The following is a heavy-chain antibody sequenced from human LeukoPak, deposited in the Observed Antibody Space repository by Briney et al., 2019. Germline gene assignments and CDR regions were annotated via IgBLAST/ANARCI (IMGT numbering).Heavy chain of an antibody. J-gene: IGHJ4*02. CDR3: ASTVVGHMNDY. CDR2: INQDGSEK. Sequence: PGGSLRLFWEASGFTFSSYWMSWVRQAPGKGLEWVANINQDGSEKYYVDSVKGRFTISRDNAKNSLYLQMNSLRAEDTAVYYCASTVVGHMNDYWGQGTLVTVSS. D-gene: IGHD6-19*01. V-gene: IGHV3-7*02. CDR1: GFTFSSYW.